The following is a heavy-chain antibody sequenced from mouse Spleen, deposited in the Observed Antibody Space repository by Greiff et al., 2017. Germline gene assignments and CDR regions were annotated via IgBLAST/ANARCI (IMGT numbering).Heavy chain of an antibody. CDR1: GYTFTSYL. CDR3: ARRDSFYAMDY. V-gene: IGHV1-52*01. J-gene: IGHJ4*01. Sequence: QVQLQQPGAELVRPGSSVKLSCKASGYTFTSYLMHWVKQRPIQGLEWIGNIDPSDSETHYNQKFKDKATLTVDKSSSTAYMQLSSLTSEDSAVYYCARRDSFYAMDYWGQGTSVTVSS. CDR2: IDPSDSET.